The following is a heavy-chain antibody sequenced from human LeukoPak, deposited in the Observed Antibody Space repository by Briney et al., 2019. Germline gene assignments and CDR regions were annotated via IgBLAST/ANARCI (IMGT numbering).Heavy chain of an antibody. J-gene: IGHJ4*02. CDR1: GYTFTGYY. V-gene: IGHV1-2*02. CDR2: INPNSGGT. D-gene: IGHD2-2*01. Sequence: ASVKVSCKASGYTFTGYYMHWVRQAPGQGLEWMGWINPNSGGTNYAQKSQGRVTMTRDTSIGTAYMELNRLRSDDTAVYYCARSPYQLPNNDYWGQGTLVTVSS. CDR3: ARSPYQLPNNDY.